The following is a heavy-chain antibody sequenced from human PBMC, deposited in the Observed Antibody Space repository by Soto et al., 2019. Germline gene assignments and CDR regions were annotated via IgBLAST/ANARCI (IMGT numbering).Heavy chain of an antibody. D-gene: IGHD3-10*01. J-gene: IGHJ5*02. CDR3: ARGVGSGSYYNQYNWFDP. CDR2: INVYNGNT. CDR1: GYTFTNYG. V-gene: IGHV1-18*01. Sequence: ASVKVSCKASGYTFTNYGISWVRQAPGQRLEWMGWINVYNGNTKYAQKVQGRVTMTTDTSTSTAYMELRSLRSDDTAVYYCARGVGSGSYYNQYNWFDPWGQGTLVTVSS.